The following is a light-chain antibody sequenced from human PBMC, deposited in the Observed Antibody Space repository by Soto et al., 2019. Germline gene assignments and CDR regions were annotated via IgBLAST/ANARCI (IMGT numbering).Light chain of an antibody. V-gene: IGKV3D-15*01. CDR1: QNVSNY. CDR2: ESS. J-gene: IGKJ5*01. Sequence: EIVLTQSPATLLLSPGERATLSCRASQNVSNYLDWYPQKPGQATRRLIYESSNRATGIAARFSGRGSGTEFTLTISSLQSEDFAVYYCQQYNNWSFGQGTRLEIK. CDR3: QQYNNWS.